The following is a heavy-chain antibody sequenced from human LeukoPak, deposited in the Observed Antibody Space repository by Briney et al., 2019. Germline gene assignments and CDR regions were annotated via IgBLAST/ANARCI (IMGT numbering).Heavy chain of an antibody. V-gene: IGHV3-21*01. J-gene: IGHJ6*04. CDR3: ARDDASTARASGMDV. CDR1: GFTFTTYD. D-gene: IGHD6-6*01. CDR2: ISRDSAYM. Sequence: PGGSLRLSCAASGFTFTTYDMNWVRQAPGKGLEWVSYISRDSAYMYLADSVKGRFTISRDNAKNSLYLQMSSLRGEDTAVYYCARDDASTARASGMDVWGKGTTVTVSS.